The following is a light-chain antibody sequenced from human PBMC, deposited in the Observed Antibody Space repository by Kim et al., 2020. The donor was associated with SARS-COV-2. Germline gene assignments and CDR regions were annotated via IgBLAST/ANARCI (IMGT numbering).Light chain of an antibody. Sequence: ASVGDRVTITCRASQDIRNDLGWYQQNPGRAPKRLIYGASSLQSGVPSRFSGSGSGTEFTPAISSLQPEDFATYFCLQRKSYPITFGQGTRLEIK. CDR1: QDIRND. CDR3: LQRKSYPIT. J-gene: IGKJ5*01. V-gene: IGKV1-17*01. CDR2: GAS.